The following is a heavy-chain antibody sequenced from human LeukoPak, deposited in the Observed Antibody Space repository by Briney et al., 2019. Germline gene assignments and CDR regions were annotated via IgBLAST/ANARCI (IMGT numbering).Heavy chain of an antibody. CDR2: IYYSGST. V-gene: IGHV4-39*07. J-gene: IGHJ4*02. CDR3: ARGWPTFGGSTAVAHHDY. CDR1: GGSISSGAYY. D-gene: IGHD3-16*01. Sequence: SETLFLTCTVSGGSISSGAYYWVWIRQPPGKGLEWIGSIYYSGSTYYNPSLKSRVAMSVDTSKNQFSLRLRSVTAADTAVYYCARGWPTFGGSTAVAHHDYWGQGTLVTVSS.